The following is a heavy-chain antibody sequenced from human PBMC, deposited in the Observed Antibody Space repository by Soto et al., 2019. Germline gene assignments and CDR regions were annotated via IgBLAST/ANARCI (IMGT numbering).Heavy chain of an antibody. J-gene: IGHJ4*02. CDR1: GYTFTSYG. CDR3: ARDLAFGVAVPDVLFDY. V-gene: IGHV1-18*01. CDR2: ISAYSGNT. D-gene: IGHD6-19*01. Sequence: ASVKVSCKASGYTFTSYGISWVRQAPGQGLEWMGWISAYSGNTKYAQKLQGRVTLTTDTSATTAYMELRSLRSDDTAIYYCARDLAFGVAVPDVLFDYWGQGTLVTVSS.